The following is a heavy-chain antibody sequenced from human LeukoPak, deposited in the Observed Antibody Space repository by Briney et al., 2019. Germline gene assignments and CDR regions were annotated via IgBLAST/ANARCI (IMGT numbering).Heavy chain of an antibody. CDR2: IGTAGDP. J-gene: IGHJ6*02. Sequence: GGSLRLSCAASGFTFSSYDMHWVRQATGKGLEWVSAIGTAGDPYYPGSVKGRFTISRENAKNSLYLQMNSLRAGDTAVYYCAKDLSGWTLYGMDVWGQGTTVTVSS. CDR3: AKDLSGWTLYGMDV. V-gene: IGHV3-13*05. CDR1: GFTFSSYD. D-gene: IGHD6-19*01.